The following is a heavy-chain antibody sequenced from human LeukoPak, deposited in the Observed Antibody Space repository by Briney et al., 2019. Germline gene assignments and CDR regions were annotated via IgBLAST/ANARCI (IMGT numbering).Heavy chain of an antibody. Sequence: PSETLSLTCRVSIVILSNHYWNWIRQPPGKGLEWIGYISYSGSTNYNPSLKSRVTMSLDTSKSQFSLNLSSMTAADTAVYYCAGGSIPDYWGQGTLVTVSS. CDR3: AGGSIPDY. D-gene: IGHD3-16*01. J-gene: IGHJ4*02. V-gene: IGHV4-59*11. CDR1: IVILSNHY. CDR2: ISYSGST.